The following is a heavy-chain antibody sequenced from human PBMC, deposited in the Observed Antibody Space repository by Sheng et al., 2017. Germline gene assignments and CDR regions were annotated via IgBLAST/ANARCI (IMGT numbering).Heavy chain of an antibody. D-gene: IGHD3-10*01. J-gene: IGHJ4*02. CDR1: AFTFSDYY. CDR3: VREGYSGSAFDY. Sequence: QVQLVESGGGLVKPGGSLRLSCAASAFTFSDYYMSWIRQAPGKGLEWLSYITSSGSPTYYAESVKGRFTISRDNAKNSLYLQMNSLRAEDTAVYYCVREGYSGSAFDYWGQGTLVTVSS. CDR2: ITSSGSPT. V-gene: IGHV3-11*04.